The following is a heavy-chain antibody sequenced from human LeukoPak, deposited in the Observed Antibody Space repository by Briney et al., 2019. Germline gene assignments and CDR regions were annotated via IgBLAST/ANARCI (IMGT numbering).Heavy chain of an antibody. V-gene: IGHV4-59*01. D-gene: IGHD3-22*01. CDR2: IHYSGSI. CDR1: GGSISSYC. CDR3: ARDRDSSGYYDY. J-gene: IGHJ4*02. Sequence: PSETLSLTCTVSGGSISSYCWSWSRQPPGKGLEWIGYIHYSGSINYNPSLKSRVTISVDTSRNQFSLRPSSVTAADTAIYYCARDRDSSGYYDYWGQGTLVTVSS.